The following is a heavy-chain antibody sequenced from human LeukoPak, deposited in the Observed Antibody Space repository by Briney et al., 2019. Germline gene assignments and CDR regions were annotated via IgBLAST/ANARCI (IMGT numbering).Heavy chain of an antibody. J-gene: IGHJ5*02. CDR1: GDSISGNHY. CDR3: ARGRLVRTGAALFDP. Sequence: SETLSLTCTVSGDSISGNHYWNWIRQPAGKGLEWIGRIFTSGNSNYNPSLKSRVTISVDTSKNQFSLKLSSVTAADTAVYYCARGRLVRTGAALFDPWGQGTLVTVSS. CDR2: IFTSGNS. V-gene: IGHV4-4*07. D-gene: IGHD6-19*01.